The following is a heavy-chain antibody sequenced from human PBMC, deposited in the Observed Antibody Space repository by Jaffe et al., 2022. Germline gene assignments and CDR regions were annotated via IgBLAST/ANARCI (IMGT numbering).Heavy chain of an antibody. CDR3: ARGPTIGTYYYDSSGYEDY. CDR1: GYTFTSYD. J-gene: IGHJ4*02. V-gene: IGHV1-8*01. Sequence: QVQLVQSGAEVKKPGASVKVSCKASGYTFTSYDINWVRQATGQGLEWMGWMNPNSGNTGYAQKFQGRVTMTRNTSISTAYMELSSLRSEDTAVYYCARGPTIGTYYYDSSGYEDYWGQGTLVTVSS. CDR2: MNPNSGNT. D-gene: IGHD3-22*01.